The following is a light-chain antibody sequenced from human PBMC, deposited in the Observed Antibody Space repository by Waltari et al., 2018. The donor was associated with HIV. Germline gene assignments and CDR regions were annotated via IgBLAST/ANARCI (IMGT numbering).Light chain of an antibody. CDR2: GGS. CDR3: QQYGGSPIFT. CDR1: ESVSRTY. J-gene: IGKJ3*01. Sequence: DILLTQSPGTLSLSPGERAILSCRASESVSRTYLPWYQQKPGQAPRLLISGGSNRATGIPDRFRGSGSGTDFTLTISRLEPEDFAVYYCQQYGGSPIFTFGPGTKVEIK. V-gene: IGKV3-20*01.